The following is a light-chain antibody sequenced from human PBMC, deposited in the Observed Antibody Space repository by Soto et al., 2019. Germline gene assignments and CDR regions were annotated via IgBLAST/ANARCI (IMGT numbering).Light chain of an antibody. Sequence: DIQMTQSPSSLSASLGDRVTITCRASQGIRNGLGWYQQKPGKAPKRLIYAASTLQSGVPSRFSGSGSGTEFTLTISSLQPEDFDTCYCLQHNNYHLTLGGGTKVDLK. CDR3: LQHNNYHLT. CDR1: QGIRNG. CDR2: AAS. V-gene: IGKV1-17*01. J-gene: IGKJ4*01.